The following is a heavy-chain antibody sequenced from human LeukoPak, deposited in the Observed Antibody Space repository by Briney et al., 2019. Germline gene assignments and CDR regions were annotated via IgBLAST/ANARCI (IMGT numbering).Heavy chain of an antibody. Sequence: SETLSLTCAVADDSFSSHYWTWIRQPPGKGREWIGYISSIGTINYNPSLKSRVTISIDPSKNQFSLKLSSVTAADTAVYYCARDLVTVTKGFDIWGQGTMVSVSS. V-gene: IGHV4-59*11. CDR2: ISSIGTI. D-gene: IGHD4-17*01. J-gene: IGHJ3*02. CDR1: DDSFSSHY. CDR3: ARDLVTVTKGFDI.